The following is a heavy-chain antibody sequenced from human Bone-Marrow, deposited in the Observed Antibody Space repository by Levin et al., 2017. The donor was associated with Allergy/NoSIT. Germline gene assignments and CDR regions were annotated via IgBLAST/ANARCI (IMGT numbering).Heavy chain of an antibody. D-gene: IGHD3-10*01. V-gene: IGHV3-53*01. Sequence: PGGSLRLSCAASGFTVSSNHMSWVRQAPGKGLEWVSLIYSGGRGYYADSVRGRFTISRDNSKNTLYLQLNSLRAADTAVYYCAIYGSGNDYSAFDIWGQGTMVTVSS. CDR2: IYSGGRG. J-gene: IGHJ3*02. CDR1: GFTVSSNH. CDR3: AIYGSGNDYSAFDI.